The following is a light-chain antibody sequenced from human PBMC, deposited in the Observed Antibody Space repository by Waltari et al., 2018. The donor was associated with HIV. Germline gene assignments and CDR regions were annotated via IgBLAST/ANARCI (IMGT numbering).Light chain of an antibody. CDR1: SGGIGSTY. J-gene: IGLJ2*01. Sequence: NFILTQSHSVSESPGKTVTISCTRSSGGIGSTYIQWYQQRPGRSPDTVVYEDSQRPSWVQNRFSGAVDRSSNAASLTISGLKTEDEADYFCQSYDGTTVVFGGGTRLTVL. V-gene: IGLV6-57*01. CDR3: QSYDGTTVV. CDR2: EDS.